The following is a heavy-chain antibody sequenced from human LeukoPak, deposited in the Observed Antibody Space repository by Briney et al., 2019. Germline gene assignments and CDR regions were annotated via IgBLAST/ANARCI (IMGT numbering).Heavy chain of an antibody. CDR2: MNPNSGNT. J-gene: IGHJ5*02. D-gene: IGHD2-15*01. V-gene: IGHV1-8*01. CDR1: GYTFTSYD. CDR3: ARGTVAATNWFDP. Sequence: ASVKVSCKASGYTFTSYDINWVRQATGQGLEWMGWMNPNSGNTGYAQKFQGRVTMTRNTSISTAYMELSSLRSEGTAVYYCARGTVAATNWFDPWGQGTLVTVSS.